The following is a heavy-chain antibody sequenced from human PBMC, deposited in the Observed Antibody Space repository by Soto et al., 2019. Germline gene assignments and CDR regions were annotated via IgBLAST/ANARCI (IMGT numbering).Heavy chain of an antibody. V-gene: IGHV4-59*01. CDR2: ISYSGNT. J-gene: IGHJ4*02. CDR3: AGLRGYAGSPIDY. D-gene: IGHD2-15*01. Sequence: SETLSLTCTVSGGSIISGYWSWIRQPPGKGLEWIGYISYSGNTNHNPSLKSRVTMSVDTPKNQFSLRLSSVTTADTAVYYCAGLRGYAGSPIDYWGQGTLVTVSS. CDR1: GGSIISGY.